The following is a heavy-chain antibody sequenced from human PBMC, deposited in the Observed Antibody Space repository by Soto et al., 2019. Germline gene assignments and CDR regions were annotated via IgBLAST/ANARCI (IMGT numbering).Heavy chain of an antibody. Sequence: GEPLKISVKGSGYSFTSYWISWGRQMPGKGVELRGRIEPSDAYTNYSPSFQCHVTLSADKSISTAYLQWSSLKASDTAMYYCARDSSEDSSGYYYSYYYYGMDVWGQGTTVTVSS. CDR2: IEPSDAYT. V-gene: IGHV5-10-1*01. CDR3: ARDSSEDSSGYYYSYYYYGMDV. CDR1: GYSFTSYW. J-gene: IGHJ6*02. D-gene: IGHD3-22*01.